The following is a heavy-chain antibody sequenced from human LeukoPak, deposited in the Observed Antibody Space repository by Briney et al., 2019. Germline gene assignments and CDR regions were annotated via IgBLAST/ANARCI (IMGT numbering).Heavy chain of an antibody. CDR2: MNPNSGNT. D-gene: IGHD2-15*01. V-gene: IGHV1-8*01. J-gene: IGHJ5*02. CDR1: GYTFSSYD. CDR3: ARADGYCSGGSCYSKWFDP. Sequence: ASVKVSCKASGYTFSSYDINWVRQATGQGLEWMGWMNPNSGNTGYVQKFQGRVTMTRNTSISTAYMELSSLRSEDTAVYYCARADGYCSGGSCYSKWFDPWGQGTLVTVSS.